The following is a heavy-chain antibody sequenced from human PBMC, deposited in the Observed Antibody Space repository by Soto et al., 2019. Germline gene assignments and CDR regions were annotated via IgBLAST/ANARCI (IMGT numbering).Heavy chain of an antibody. J-gene: IGHJ4*02. V-gene: IGHV3-21*01. CDR2: ISSSSIYI. CDR1: GFTFSSYA. D-gene: IGHD4-17*01. Sequence: GGSLRLSCAASGFTFSSYAMSWVRQAPGKGLEWVSSISSSSIYIDYADSVKGRFTISRDNAKNSLYLQMNSLRDEDTAVYYCAREYGYWGQGTLVTVSS. CDR3: AREYGY.